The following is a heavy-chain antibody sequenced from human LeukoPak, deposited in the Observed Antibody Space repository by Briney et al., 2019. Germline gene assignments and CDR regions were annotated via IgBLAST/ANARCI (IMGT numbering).Heavy chain of an antibody. J-gene: IGHJ4*02. V-gene: IGHV3-21*01. Sequence: NPGGSLRLSCAASGFTFITYSMNWVRQAPGKGLEWVSSIDSTSTYIFYADSLKGRVTISRDNAKNSLILHMNSLRAEDTAVYYCVAAAGYYFDYWGQGTLVTVSS. D-gene: IGHD6-25*01. CDR1: GFTFITYS. CDR2: IDSTSTYI. CDR3: VAAAGYYFDY.